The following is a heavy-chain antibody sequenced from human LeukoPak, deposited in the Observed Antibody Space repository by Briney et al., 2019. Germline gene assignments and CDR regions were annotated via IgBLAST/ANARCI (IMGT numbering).Heavy chain of an antibody. D-gene: IGHD1-1*01. CDR1: GFTFSDYD. V-gene: IGHV3-13*01. Sequence: GGSLRLSCAASGFTFSDYDMHWVRQATGKGLEWVSAIGTAGDTYYTGSVKGRFTISRENAKNSLYLQMNSLRAGDTAVYYCARVAKERVGGVYYFGYWGQGTLVTVPS. CDR3: ARVAKERVGGVYYFGY. J-gene: IGHJ4*02. CDR2: IGTAGDT.